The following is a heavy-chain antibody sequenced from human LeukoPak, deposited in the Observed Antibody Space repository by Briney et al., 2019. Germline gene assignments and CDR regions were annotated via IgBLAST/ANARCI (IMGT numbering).Heavy chain of an antibody. Sequence: SVKVSCKASGGTFSSYAISWVRQAPGQGLEWMGGIIPIFGTASYAQKFQGRVTITTDESTSTAYMELSSLRSEDTAVYYCARDQTGETLDYWGQGTLVTVSS. CDR2: IIPIFGTA. J-gene: IGHJ4*02. CDR3: ARDQTGETLDY. CDR1: GGTFSSYA. V-gene: IGHV1-69*05. D-gene: IGHD7-27*01.